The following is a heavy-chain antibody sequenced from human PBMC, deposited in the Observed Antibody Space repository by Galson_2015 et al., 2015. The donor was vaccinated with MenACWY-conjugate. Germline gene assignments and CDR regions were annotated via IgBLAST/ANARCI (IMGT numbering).Heavy chain of an antibody. V-gene: IGHV2-5*02. J-gene: IGHJ5*02. D-gene: IGHD5-18*01. CDR1: GFSLSSSGVG. CDR2: LYWDDGK. Sequence: PALVKPTQTLTLTCTFSGFSLSSSGVGVGWIRQPPGKALEWLALLYWDDGKRHSPSLKTRLTITRDTSKNQVVLTMTNMDPVDTATYYCAHSGGDTTMVHWWFDPWGRGTLVTVSS. CDR3: AHSGGDTTMVHWWFDP.